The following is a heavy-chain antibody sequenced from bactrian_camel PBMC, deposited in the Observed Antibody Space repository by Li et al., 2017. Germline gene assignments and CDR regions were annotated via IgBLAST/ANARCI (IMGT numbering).Heavy chain of an antibody. CDR2: IDAGGKP. V-gene: IGHV3S53*01. D-gene: IGHD2*01. Sequence: HVQLVESGGGSVQAGGSLRLSCEASEYRRAYMAWFRQAPGKEREGVAGIDAGGKPYYTDSVKGRFTISKDNSQSTLYLQMNSLNPEDTAMYYCAADCLYGSWVVVVTAKFGYWGQGTQVTVS. J-gene: IGHJ6*01. CDR1: EYRRAY. CDR3: AADCLYGSWVVVVTAKFGY.